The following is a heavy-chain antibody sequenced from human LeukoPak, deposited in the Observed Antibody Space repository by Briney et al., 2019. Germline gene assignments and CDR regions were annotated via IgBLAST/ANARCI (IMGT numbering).Heavy chain of an antibody. V-gene: IGHV4-38-2*02. Sequence: PSETLSLTCTVSGYSISSGYYWGWIRQPPGKGLEWIGSIYHSGSTYYNPSLKSRVTISVDTSKNQFSLKLSSVTAADTAVYYCARLRGISGSYPYYYYYYMDVWGKGTTVTISS. D-gene: IGHD1-26*01. CDR2: IYHSGST. CDR1: GYSISSGYY. CDR3: ARLRGISGSYPYYYYYYMDV. J-gene: IGHJ6*03.